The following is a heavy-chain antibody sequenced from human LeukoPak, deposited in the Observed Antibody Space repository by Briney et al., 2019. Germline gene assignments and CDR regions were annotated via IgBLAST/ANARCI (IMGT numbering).Heavy chain of an antibody. CDR1: GDSVSSNSGA. D-gene: IGHD6-25*01. J-gene: IGHJ6*02. CDR2: TYYRSKWYS. V-gene: IGHV6-1*01. Sequence: SQTLSLTCAISGDSVSSNSGAWNWIRQSPSRGLEWLGRTYYRSKWYSDYAVSVKGRITINPDTSKNQFSLQLNSVSPEDTAVYYCARGKSDPATGYFYGMDVWGQGTTVTVSS. CDR3: ARGKSDPATGYFYGMDV.